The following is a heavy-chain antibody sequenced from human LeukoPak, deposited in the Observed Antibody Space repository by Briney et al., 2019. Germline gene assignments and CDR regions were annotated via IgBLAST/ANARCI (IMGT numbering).Heavy chain of an antibody. CDR2: INPSGGST. CDR3: ARDGNDILTGRSGLFDP. V-gene: IGHV1-46*01. D-gene: IGHD3-9*01. CDR1: GCTFTSYY. J-gene: IGHJ5*02. Sequence: ASVKVSCKASGCTFTSYYMHWVRQAPGQGLEWMGIINPSGGSTSYAQKFQGRVTMTRDTSTSTVYMELSSLRSEDTAVYYCARDGNDILTGRSGLFDPWGQGTLVTVSS.